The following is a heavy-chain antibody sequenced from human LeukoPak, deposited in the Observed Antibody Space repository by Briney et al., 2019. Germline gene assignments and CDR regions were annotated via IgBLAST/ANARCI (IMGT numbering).Heavy chain of an antibody. CDR3: ARGGGLDV. D-gene: IGHD3-16*01. CDR2: ISTSSRTI. Sequence: GGSLRLSCAASGFTSSSYSMNWVRQAPGKGLEWVSYISTSSRTIYYADSVKGRFTISRDNAKNSLYLQMSNLRAEDTAVYFCARGGGLDVWGQGATVTVSS. CDR1: GFTSSSYS. J-gene: IGHJ6*02. V-gene: IGHV3-48*04.